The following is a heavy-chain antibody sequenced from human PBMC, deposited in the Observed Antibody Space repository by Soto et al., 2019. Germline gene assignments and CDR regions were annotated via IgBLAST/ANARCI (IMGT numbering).Heavy chain of an antibody. J-gene: IGHJ4*02. CDR1: GFSFSTYT. D-gene: IGHD6-13*01. CDR3: ARDKSPNRSSWCVLDY. CDR2: ISYNGSNK. Sequence: QVQLVESGGGVVQPGRSLRLSCAASGFSFSTYTMHWVRQAPGKGLEWVAVISYNGSNKYYTDSVKGRFVISRDNSKNTLYLEMNSLRAEDTAVYYCARDKSPNRSSWCVLDYWGQGNLVTVSS. V-gene: IGHV3-30*09.